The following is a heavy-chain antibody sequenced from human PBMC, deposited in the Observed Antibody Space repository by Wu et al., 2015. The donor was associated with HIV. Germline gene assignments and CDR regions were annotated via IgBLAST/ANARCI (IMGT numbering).Heavy chain of an antibody. CDR2: IIPVLGTV. Sequence: QVQLLQSGAEVKKPGSSVKVSCKASGGTFSTYAISWVRQAPGQGLEWMGRIIPVLGTVYYAQKLQGRVTITADESTSTAYMEVSSLRSDDTAVFYCAINTDSVATSLYSLGVWGQGTVVTVSS. D-gene: IGHD5-12*01. J-gene: IGHJ6*02. CDR1: GGTFSTYA. V-gene: IGHV1-69*13. CDR3: AINTDSVATSLYSLGV.